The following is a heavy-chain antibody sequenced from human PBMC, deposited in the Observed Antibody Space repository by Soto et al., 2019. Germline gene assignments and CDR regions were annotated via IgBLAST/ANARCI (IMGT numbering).Heavy chain of an antibody. V-gene: IGHV3-74*01. J-gene: IGHJ3*01. CDR3: ARWDRGAFDL. Sequence: EVQLVESGGGLVRPGGSLRLSCAASGFTFSYYWMHWVRQAPGKGLVWVSRIHSDGSSTTYADFVKGRFIISRDNARNTVNLQMNSVRVEDTAVYYCARWDRGAFDLGGQGTVVTVSS. CDR2: IHSDGSST. CDR1: GFTFSYYW. D-gene: IGHD1-26*01.